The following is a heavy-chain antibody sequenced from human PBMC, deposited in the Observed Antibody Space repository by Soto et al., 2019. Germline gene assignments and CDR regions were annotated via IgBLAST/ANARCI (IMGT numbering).Heavy chain of an antibody. J-gene: IGHJ4*02. CDR2: ISGSGGTT. V-gene: IGHV3-23*01. D-gene: IGHD3-22*01. CDR3: AKELFGDSSGYYVY. CDR1: GFTFSSYA. Sequence: GGSLRLSCAASGFTFSSYAMSWVRQAPGKGLEWVSAISGSGGTTYYADSVKGRFTISRDNSKNTLYLQMNGLRAEDTAIYYCAKELFGDSSGYYVYWGQGTLVTVSS.